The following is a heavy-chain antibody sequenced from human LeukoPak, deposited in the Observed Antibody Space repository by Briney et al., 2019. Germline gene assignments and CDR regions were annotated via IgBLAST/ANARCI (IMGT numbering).Heavy chain of an antibody. CDR1: GYTFTSYD. V-gene: IGHV1-8*03. CDR3: ARDRIAVAGRKYYYYMDV. CDR2: MNPNSGNT. J-gene: IGHJ6*03. D-gene: IGHD6-19*01. Sequence: ASVKVSCKASGYTFTSYDINWVRQATGQGLEWMGWMNPNSGNTGYAQKFQGRVTITRNTSISTAYMELSSLRSEDTAVYYCARDRIAVAGRKYYYYMDVWGKGTMVTVSS.